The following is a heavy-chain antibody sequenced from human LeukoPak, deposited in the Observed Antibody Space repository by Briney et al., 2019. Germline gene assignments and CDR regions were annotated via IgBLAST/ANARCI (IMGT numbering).Heavy chain of an antibody. Sequence: SQTLSLTCTVSGGSISSGGYYWSWIRQHPGKGLEWIGYIYYSGSTYYNPSLKSRVTISVDTSKNQFSLKLSSVTAADTAVYYCARSYCGGDCYHYYGMDVWGKGTTATVSS. D-gene: IGHD2-21*02. CDR1: GGSISSGGYY. J-gene: IGHJ6*04. CDR2: IYYSGST. V-gene: IGHV4-31*03. CDR3: ARSYCGGDCYHYYGMDV.